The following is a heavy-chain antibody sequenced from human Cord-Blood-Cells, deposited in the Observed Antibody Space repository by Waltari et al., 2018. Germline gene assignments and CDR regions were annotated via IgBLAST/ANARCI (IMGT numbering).Heavy chain of an antibody. CDR3: ARQLVAERWLVRVAHLDY. D-gene: IGHD6-19*01. V-gene: IGHV4-39*01. Sequence: QLQLQESGPGLVKPSETLSLTCTVSGGSISSSSYYWGWIRQPPGKGLEWIGSIDYSGGTYYNPSLKSRVTISVDTSKNQFSLKLSSVTAADTAVYDCARQLVAERWLVRVAHLDYWGQGTLVTVSS. CDR1: GGSISSSSYY. J-gene: IGHJ4*02. CDR2: IDYSGGT.